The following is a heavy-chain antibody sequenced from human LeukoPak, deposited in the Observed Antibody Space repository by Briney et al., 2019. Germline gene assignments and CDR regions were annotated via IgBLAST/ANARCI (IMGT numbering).Heavy chain of an antibody. CDR3: ARDLAAAGLDY. D-gene: IGHD6-13*01. CDR1: GYTFTSYA. CDR2: INAGSGNT. J-gene: IGHJ4*02. V-gene: IGHV1-3*01. Sequence: ASVKVSCKASGYTFTSYAMHWVRQAPGQRLEWMGWINAGSGNTKYSQKFQGRVTITRDTSASTAYMELSSLRSEDTAVYYCARDLAAAGLDYWGQGTLVTVSS.